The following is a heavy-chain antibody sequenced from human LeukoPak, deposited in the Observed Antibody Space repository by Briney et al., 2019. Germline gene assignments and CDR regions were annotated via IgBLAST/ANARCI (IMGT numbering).Heavy chain of an antibody. J-gene: IGHJ4*02. CDR1: GFTFSSYA. CDR2: ISGSGGST. CDR3: ANPAGYSSSWYSFDYFDY. D-gene: IGHD6-13*01. Sequence: GSLRLSCAASGFTFSSYAMSWVRQAPGKGLEWVSAISGSGGSTYYADSVKGRFTISRDNSKNTLYLQMNSLRAEDTAVYYCANPAGYSSSWYSFDYFDYWGQGTLVTVSS. V-gene: IGHV3-23*01.